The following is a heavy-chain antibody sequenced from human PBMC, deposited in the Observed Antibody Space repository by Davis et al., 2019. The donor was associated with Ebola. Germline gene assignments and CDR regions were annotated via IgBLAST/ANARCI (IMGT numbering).Heavy chain of an antibody. V-gene: IGHV3-11*01. Sequence: PGGSLRLSCAASGFTFSDYYMSWIRQAPGKGLEWVSYISSSGSTIYYADSVKGRFTISRDNAKNSLYLQMNSLRAEDTAVYYCARDLGYYDFWSAAPSYGMDVWGQGTTVTVSS. J-gene: IGHJ6*02. D-gene: IGHD3-3*01. CDR3: ARDLGYYDFWSAAPSYGMDV. CDR2: ISSSGSTI. CDR1: GFTFSDYY.